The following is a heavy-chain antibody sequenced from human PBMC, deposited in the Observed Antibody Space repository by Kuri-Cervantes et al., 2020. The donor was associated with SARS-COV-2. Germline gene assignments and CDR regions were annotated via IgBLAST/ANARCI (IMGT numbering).Heavy chain of an antibody. CDR2: FYHSGST. V-gene: IGHV4-38-2*02. CDR1: GYSISSGYY. Sequence: SETLSLTCTVSGYSISSGYYWGWIRQPPGKGLEWIGSFYHSGSTYYNPSLKSRVTISVDTSKNQFSLKLSSVTAADTAVYYCARHVVTVIYFDYWGQGTLVTVSS. CDR3: ARHVVTVIYFDY. J-gene: IGHJ4*02. D-gene: IGHD4-17*01.